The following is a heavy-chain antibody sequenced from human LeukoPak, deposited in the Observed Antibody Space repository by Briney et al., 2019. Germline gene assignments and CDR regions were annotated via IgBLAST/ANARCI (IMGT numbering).Heavy chain of an antibody. CDR1: GFTFSSYS. Sequence: PGGSLRLSCAASGFTFSSYSMNWVRQAPGKGLEWVSYISSSSSTIYYADSVKGRFTISRDNAKNTLYLQMNSLRAEDTAVYYCLSWSGYNYYYYGMDVWGQGTTVTVSS. V-gene: IGHV3-48*01. J-gene: IGHJ6*02. D-gene: IGHD3-3*01. CDR3: LSWSGYNYYYYGMDV. CDR2: ISSSSSTI.